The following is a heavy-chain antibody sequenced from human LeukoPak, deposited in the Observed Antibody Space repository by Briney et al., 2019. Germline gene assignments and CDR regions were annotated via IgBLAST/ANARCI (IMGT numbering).Heavy chain of an antibody. Sequence: GGSLRLSCAASGFTFSSYWMSWVRQAPGKGLEWVANIKQDGSEKYYVDSVKGRFTISRDNAKNSLYLQMNSLRAEDTAVYYCARRIAAGVLYYYYYYYMDVWGKGTTVTISS. J-gene: IGHJ6*03. D-gene: IGHD6-13*01. CDR3: ARRIAAGVLYYYYYYYMDV. V-gene: IGHV3-7*01. CDR2: IKQDGSEK. CDR1: GFTFSSYW.